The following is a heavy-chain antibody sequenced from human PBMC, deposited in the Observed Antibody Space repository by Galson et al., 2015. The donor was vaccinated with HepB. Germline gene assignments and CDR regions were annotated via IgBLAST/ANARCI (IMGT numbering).Heavy chain of an antibody. Sequence: SVKVSCKVSGYTFTSYYIHWVRQAPGQGLEWMGIINPSGGHTSYAQKLQGRVTMTRDTSTSTVYMEVTSLRSEDTAVFYCARGGNGSGNRIDFDYWGQGTLVTVSS. J-gene: IGHJ4*02. CDR2: INPSGGHT. CDR1: GYTFTSYY. CDR3: ARGGNGSGNRIDFDY. V-gene: IGHV1-46*04. D-gene: IGHD3-10*01.